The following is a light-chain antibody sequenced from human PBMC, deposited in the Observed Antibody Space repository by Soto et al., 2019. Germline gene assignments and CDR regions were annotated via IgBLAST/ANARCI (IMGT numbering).Light chain of an antibody. CDR3: QQYGSSPLWT. CDR2: LGS. CDR1: QSLLDSNGYNY. Sequence: DIVMTQSPLSLPVTPGEPASISCRSSQSLLDSNGYNYLDWYLQKPGQSPQLLIYLGSNRASGVPDRFSGSGSGTDFTLTISRLEPEDFAVYYCQQYGSSPLWTFGQGTKVEIK. V-gene: IGKV2-28*01. J-gene: IGKJ1*01.